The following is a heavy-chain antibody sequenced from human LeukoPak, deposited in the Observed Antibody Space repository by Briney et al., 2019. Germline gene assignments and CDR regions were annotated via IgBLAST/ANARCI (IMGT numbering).Heavy chain of an antibody. Sequence: SETLSLTCTVSGGSISSSSYYWGWIRQPPGKGLEWIGSIYYSGSTYYNPSLKSRVTISVDTSKNQFSLKLSSVTAADTAVYYCARWARGVFDYWAQGTLVTVSS. D-gene: IGHD5-12*01. CDR1: GGSISSSSYY. CDR3: ARWARGVFDY. CDR2: IYYSGST. V-gene: IGHV4-39*01. J-gene: IGHJ4*02.